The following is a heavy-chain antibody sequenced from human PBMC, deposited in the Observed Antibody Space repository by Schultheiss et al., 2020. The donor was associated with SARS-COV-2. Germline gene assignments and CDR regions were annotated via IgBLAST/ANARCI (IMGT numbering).Heavy chain of an antibody. D-gene: IGHD6-25*01. Sequence: GGSLRLSCAASGFTFSSYSMNWVRQAPGKGLEWVAVISYDGSNKYYADSVKGRFTISRDNSKNTLYLQMNSLRAEDTAVYYCAREGRYSSVDYWGQGTLVTVSS. CDR1: GFTFSSYS. CDR3: AREGRYSSVDY. CDR2: ISYDGSNK. V-gene: IGHV3-30*03. J-gene: IGHJ4*02.